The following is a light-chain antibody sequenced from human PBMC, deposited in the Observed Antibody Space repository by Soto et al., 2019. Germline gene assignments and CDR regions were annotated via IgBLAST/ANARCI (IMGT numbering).Light chain of an antibody. Sequence: QPVLTQPPSVSGAPGQRVTISCTGSSSNIGAGYDVHWYQQLPGKAPKLPINSNNNRPSGVPDRFSGSRSGTSASLAITGLQAEVEADYYCQSYDVSLSGSVFGGGTKLTVL. CDR2: SNN. CDR1: SSNIGAGYD. V-gene: IGLV1-40*01. CDR3: QSYDVSLSGSV. J-gene: IGLJ7*01.